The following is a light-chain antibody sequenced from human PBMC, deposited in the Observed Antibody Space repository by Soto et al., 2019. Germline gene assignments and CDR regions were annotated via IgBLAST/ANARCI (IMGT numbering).Light chain of an antibody. Sequence: DIQLTQSPSSLSSSVGDIFTITCRASQTISSWLAWYQQKPGKAPKLLIYKASTLKSGVPSRFSGSGSGTDFTLTISSLQPEDFATYYCQQVNSYPQTFGQGTRLEIK. CDR3: QQVNSYPQT. J-gene: IGKJ5*01. CDR2: KAS. V-gene: IGKV1-5*03. CDR1: QTISSW.